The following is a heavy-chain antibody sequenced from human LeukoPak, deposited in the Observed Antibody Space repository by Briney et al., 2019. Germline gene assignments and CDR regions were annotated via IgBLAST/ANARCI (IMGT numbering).Heavy chain of an antibody. CDR3: ARDCSGGTCYAFDI. V-gene: IGHV4-38-2*02. D-gene: IGHD2-15*01. CDR2: VFHSGSS. Sequence: SETLSLTCVVSGYSISSGYYWGWIRQPPGKGLDWIGSVFHSGSSYNNPSLKSRVTISIDTSKNQFSLKLSSVTATDTAVYYCARDCSGGTCYAFDIWGQGTMVTVSS. J-gene: IGHJ3*02. CDR1: GYSISSGYY.